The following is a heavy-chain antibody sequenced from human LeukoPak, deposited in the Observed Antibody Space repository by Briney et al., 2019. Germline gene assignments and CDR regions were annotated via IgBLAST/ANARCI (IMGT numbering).Heavy chain of an antibody. D-gene: IGHD1-26*01. J-gene: IGHJ4*02. CDR3: ARAEWELRAPFDY. Sequence: SETLSLTCAVSGGSIISTNWWSWVRQPPGKGLEWIGEIYHSGSTNYNPSLKSRVTISVDNSKNQFSLKLSSVTAADTAVYYCARAEWELRAPFDYWGQGILVTVSS. V-gene: IGHV4-4*02. CDR2: IYHSGST. CDR1: GGSIISTNW.